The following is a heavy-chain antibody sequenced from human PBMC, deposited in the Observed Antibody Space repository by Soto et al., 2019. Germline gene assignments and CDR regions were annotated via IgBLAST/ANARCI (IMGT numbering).Heavy chain of an antibody. CDR1: GFSLRTYG. Sequence: QVQLVESGGGVVQSGRSLTLSCAASGFSLRTYGMQWLRRAPGKGLEWVAFIWYDGTKKFYANSVKGRSTISKDNSNNILYLQMRGLRAVDTAVYYCARDVVTAVAGSVNWFDPWGQGTLVTVSS. J-gene: IGHJ5*02. CDR2: IWYDGTKK. V-gene: IGHV3-33*01. CDR3: ARDVVTAVAGSVNWFDP. D-gene: IGHD6-19*01.